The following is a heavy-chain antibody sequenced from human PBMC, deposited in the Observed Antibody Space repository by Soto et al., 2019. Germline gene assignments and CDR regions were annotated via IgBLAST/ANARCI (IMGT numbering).Heavy chain of an antibody. CDR3: ARDGTPVTIFGVVINVRYYYYGMDV. CDR2: ISAYNGNT. Sequence: ASVKVSCKASGYTFTSYGISWVRQAPGRGLEWMGWISAYNGNTNYAQKLQGRVTMTTDTSTSTAYMELRSLRSDETAVYYCARDGTPVTIFGVVINVRYYYYGMDVWGQGTTVTVSS. CDR1: GYTFTSYG. V-gene: IGHV1-18*01. D-gene: IGHD3-3*01. J-gene: IGHJ6*02.